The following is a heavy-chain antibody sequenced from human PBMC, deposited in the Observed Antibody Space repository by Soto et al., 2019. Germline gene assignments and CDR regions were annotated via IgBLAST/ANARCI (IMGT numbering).Heavy chain of an antibody. D-gene: IGHD1-26*01. CDR3: ARDRGSYWFDP. J-gene: IGHJ5*02. V-gene: IGHV4-34*01. Sequence: SETLSLTCAVYGGSFSGYYWSWIRQPPGKGLEWIGEINHSGSTNYNPSLKSRVTISLDTSKNQFSLKVSSVTAADTALYYCARDRGSYWFDPWGQGTLVTVSS. CDR1: GGSFSGYY. CDR2: INHSGST.